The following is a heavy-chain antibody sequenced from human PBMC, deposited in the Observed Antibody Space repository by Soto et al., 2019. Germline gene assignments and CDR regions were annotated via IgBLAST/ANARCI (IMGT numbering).Heavy chain of an antibody. V-gene: IGHV1-69*13. J-gene: IGHJ6*02. CDR2: IIPIFGTA. CDR1: GGTFSSYA. D-gene: IGHD3-10*01. CDR3: ARDGQVTMVRGAIYYYGMDV. Sequence: ASVKVSCKASGGTFSSYAISWVRQAPGQGLEWMGGIIPIFGTANYAQKFQGRVTITADESTSTAYMELSSLRSEDTAVYYCARDGQVTMVRGAIYYYGMDVWGQGTTVTVSS.